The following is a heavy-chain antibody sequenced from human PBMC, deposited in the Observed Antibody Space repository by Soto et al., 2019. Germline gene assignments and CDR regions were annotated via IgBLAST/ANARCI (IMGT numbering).Heavy chain of an antibody. Sequence: QVQLQQWGAGLLKPSETLSLTCAVYGGSFSGYYWSCIRQPPGKGLEWIGEINHSGSTNYHPSLQSRVTISVDTAKNQFALELSSVTAADTVVYYCVRCGWKNWNDPFDYWCQGTLVTVSS. D-gene: IGHD1-1*01. J-gene: IGHJ4*02. CDR2: INHSGST. V-gene: IGHV4-34*01. CDR1: GGSFSGYY. CDR3: VRCGWKNWNDPFDY.